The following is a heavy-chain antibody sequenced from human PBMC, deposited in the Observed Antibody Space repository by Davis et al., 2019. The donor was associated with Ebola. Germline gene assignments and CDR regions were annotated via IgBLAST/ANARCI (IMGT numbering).Heavy chain of an antibody. CDR3: ARDRYDILTGYSYGMDV. D-gene: IGHD3-9*01. CDR1: SSYY. CDR2: IWYDGSNK. V-gene: IGHV3-33*01. J-gene: IGHJ6*02. Sequence: SSYYWGWIRQPPGTGLEWAAVIWYDGSNKYYADSVKGRFTISRDNSKNTLYLQMNSLRAEDTAVYYCARDRYDILTGYSYGMDVWGQGTTVTVSS.